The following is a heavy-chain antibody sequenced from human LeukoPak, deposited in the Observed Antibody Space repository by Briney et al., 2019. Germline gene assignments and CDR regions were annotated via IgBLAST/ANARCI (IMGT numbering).Heavy chain of an antibody. V-gene: IGHV3-7*01. CDR1: GFTFSNAW. CDR3: AREVVRNSNDI. CDR2: INQDGSGK. J-gene: IGHJ3*02. D-gene: IGHD3-22*01. Sequence: GGSLRLSCAASGFTFSNAWMNWVRQAPGKGLEWVANINQDGSGKYHVDSVKGRFAISRDNAKNSLYLQMNSLRAEDTAVYYCAREVVRNSNDIWGQGTMVTVSS.